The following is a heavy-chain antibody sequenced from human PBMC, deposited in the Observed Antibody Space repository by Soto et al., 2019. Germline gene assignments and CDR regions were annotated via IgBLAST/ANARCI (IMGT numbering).Heavy chain of an antibody. Sequence: EMQLVESGGGLVKRGGSLRLSCAASGFTVSSYSMNWVRQAPGKGLEWVSSISSSSSYIYYADSVKGRFTISRDNAKNSLYLQMNSLRAEDKAVYYCARVVVVAATLLDYWGQGTLVTVSS. CDR1: GFTVSSYS. CDR3: ARVVVVAATLLDY. V-gene: IGHV3-21*01. CDR2: ISSSSSYI. D-gene: IGHD2-15*01. J-gene: IGHJ4*02.